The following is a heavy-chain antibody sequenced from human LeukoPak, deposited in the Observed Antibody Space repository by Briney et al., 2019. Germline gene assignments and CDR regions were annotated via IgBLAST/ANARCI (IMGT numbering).Heavy chain of an antibody. J-gene: IGHJ4*02. CDR1: GFTFSNAW. CDR3: TTAPDWLYYFDY. V-gene: IGHV3-15*01. CDR2: IKSKTDGGTT. Sequence: GGSLRLSCAASGFTFSNAWMSWVRQAPGKGLEWVGRIKSKTDGGTTDYAAPVKGRFTISRDDSKNTLYLQMNSLKTEDTAVYYCTTAPDWLYYFDYWGQGTLVTVPS. D-gene: IGHD3/OR15-3a*01.